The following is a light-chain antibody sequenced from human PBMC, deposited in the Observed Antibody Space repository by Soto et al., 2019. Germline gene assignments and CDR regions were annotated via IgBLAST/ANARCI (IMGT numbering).Light chain of an antibody. CDR3: QQYYSTTTWT. CDR1: QSVLYSSNNKNY. V-gene: IGKV4-1*01. Sequence: DIVMTQSPDSLAVSLGERATINCKSSQSVLYSSNNKNYLAWYQQKPGQHPKLLIYGASTRESGVPDRSSGSGSGTDFTLTISSLQAEDVAVYYCQQYYSTTTWTFGQGTKVEIK. J-gene: IGKJ1*01. CDR2: GAS.